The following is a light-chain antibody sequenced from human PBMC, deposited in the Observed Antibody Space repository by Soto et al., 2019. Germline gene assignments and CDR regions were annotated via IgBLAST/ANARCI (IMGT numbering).Light chain of an antibody. J-gene: IGKJ5*01. Sequence: EIVMTQSPATLSVSPGERATLSCRASESVSSKLAWYQQKPGQAPRLLIYGASTRATGIPARFSGSGSGTEFTLTISSLQSEDFAVYYCQQYGSSPMTFGQGTRLEI. CDR1: ESVSSK. CDR2: GAS. V-gene: IGKV3-15*01. CDR3: QQYGSSPMT.